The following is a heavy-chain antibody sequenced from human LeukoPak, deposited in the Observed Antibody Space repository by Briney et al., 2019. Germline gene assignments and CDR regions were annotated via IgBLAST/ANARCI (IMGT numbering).Heavy chain of an antibody. CDR2: IKQ. D-gene: IGHD3-22*01. J-gene: IGHJ4*02. CDR3: TTDPIQYYYDSSGYLFDY. CDR1: GFTFSTYW. Sequence: GGSLRLSCAASGFTFSTYWMSWVRQAPGKGLEWVANIKQDYVDSVKGRFTISRDNAKKSLYLQMNSLKTEDTAVYYCTTDPIQYYYDSSGYLFDYWGQGTLVTVSS. V-gene: IGHV3-7*03.